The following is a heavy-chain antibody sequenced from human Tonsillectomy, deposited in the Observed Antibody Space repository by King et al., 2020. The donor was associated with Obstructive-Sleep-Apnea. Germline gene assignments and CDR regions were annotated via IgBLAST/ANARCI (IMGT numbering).Heavy chain of an antibody. CDR3: ARLGDYGDYEHFDY. D-gene: IGHD4-17*01. Sequence: VQLQESGPGLVKPSETLSLTCTVSGGSISSYYWSWIRQPPGKGLEWIGYIYYSGSTNYNPSLKSRVTISVDTSKNQFSLKLSPVTAADTAVYYCARLGDYGDYEHFDYWGQGTLVTVSS. CDR2: IYYSGST. V-gene: IGHV4-59*01. J-gene: IGHJ4*02. CDR1: GGSISSYY.